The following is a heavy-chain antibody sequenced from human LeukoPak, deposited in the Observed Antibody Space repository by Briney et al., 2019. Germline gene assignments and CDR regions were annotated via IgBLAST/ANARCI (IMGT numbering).Heavy chain of an antibody. CDR3: ARESMAAAGTVGYYYYMDV. D-gene: IGHD6-13*01. J-gene: IGHJ6*03. V-gene: IGHV3-21*01. CDR1: GFTFSSYS. Sequence: GGSLRLSCAASGFTFSSYSMNWVRQAPGKGLEWVSSISSSSSYIYYADSVKGRFTISRDNAKNSLYLQMNSLRAEDTAVYYCARESMAAAGTVGYYYYMDVWGKGTTVTISS. CDR2: ISSSSSYI.